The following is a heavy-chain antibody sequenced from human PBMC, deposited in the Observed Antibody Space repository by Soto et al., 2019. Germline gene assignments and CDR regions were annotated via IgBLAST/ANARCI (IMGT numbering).Heavy chain of an antibody. V-gene: IGHV1-69*13. D-gene: IGHD3-10*01. CDR2: IIPIFGTA. CDR3: ARDSPSITMVRGWDYYYGMDV. Sequence: SVKVSCKASGGTFSSYAISWVRQAPGQGLEWMGGIIPIFGTANYAQKFQGRVTITADESTSTAYMELSSLRSEDTAVYYCARDSPSITMVRGWDYYYGMDVWGQGTTVTVSS. CDR1: GGTFSSYA. J-gene: IGHJ6*02.